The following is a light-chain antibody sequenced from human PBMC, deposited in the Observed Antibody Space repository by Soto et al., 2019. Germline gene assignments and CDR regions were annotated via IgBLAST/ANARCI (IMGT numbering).Light chain of an antibody. CDR1: QSVSSY. J-gene: IGKJ1*01. CDR2: DAS. V-gene: IGKV3-11*01. CDR3: QQRSNWPRWT. Sequence: EIVLTQSPATLSLSPGERATLSCRASQSVSSYLAWYQQKPGQAPRLLIYDASNRATGIPARFSGSGSGTDFTLTISSLEPEDFAVYYCQQRSNWPRWTFGQGTTVEIK.